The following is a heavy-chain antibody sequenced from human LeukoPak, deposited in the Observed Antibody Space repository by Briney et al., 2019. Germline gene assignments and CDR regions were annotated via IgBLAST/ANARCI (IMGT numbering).Heavy chain of an antibody. J-gene: IGHJ4*02. D-gene: IGHD4-17*01. CDR2: INHSGST. CDR1: GGSFSGYY. Sequence: SETLSLTCAVYGGSFSGYYWSWIRQPPGKGLEWIGEINHSGSTNYNPSLKSRVTISVDTSKNQFSLKLSSVTAADTAVYYCARGRHGDYVDYWGQGTLVTVSS. CDR3: ARGRHGDYVDY. V-gene: IGHV4-34*01.